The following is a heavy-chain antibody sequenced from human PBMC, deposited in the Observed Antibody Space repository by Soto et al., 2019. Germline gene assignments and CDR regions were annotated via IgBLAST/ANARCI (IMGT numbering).Heavy chain of an antibody. CDR2: ISGSGGST. D-gene: IGHD2-2*01. V-gene: IGHV3-23*01. CDR1: GFTFSSYA. J-gene: IGHJ6*02. CDR3: AKAQHYCSSTSCYLYYYYGMDV. Sequence: GGSLRLSCAASGFTFSSYAMSWVRQAPGKGLEWVSAISGSGGSTYYADSVKGRFTISRDNSKNTLYLQMNSLRAEDTAVYYCAKAQHYCSSTSCYLYYYYGMDVWGQGTTVTVS.